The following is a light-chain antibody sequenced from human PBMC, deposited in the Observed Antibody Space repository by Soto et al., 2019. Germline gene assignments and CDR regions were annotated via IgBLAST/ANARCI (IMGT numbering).Light chain of an antibody. CDR3: QQYSSSSST. J-gene: IGKJ1*01. Sequence: EIVLTQSPGTLSLSPGERATLSCRASQSVTNNYLAWYQQKPGQTPRLLIYGASSRATGIPDRLSGSGSGTDFTLTISRLEPEDFAVYYCQQYSSSSSTFGQGTKVDIK. CDR1: QSVTNNY. CDR2: GAS. V-gene: IGKV3-20*01.